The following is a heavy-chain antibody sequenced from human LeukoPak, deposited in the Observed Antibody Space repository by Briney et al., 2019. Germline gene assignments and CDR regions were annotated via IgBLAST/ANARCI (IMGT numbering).Heavy chain of an antibody. V-gene: IGHV4-39*07. CDR1: GGSISDYY. D-gene: IGHD2-2*02. Sequence: SETLSLTCAVFGGSISDYYWGWIRQPPGKGLEWIGSIYYSGSTYYNPSLKSRVTISVDTSKNQFSLKLSSVTAADTAVYYCARTPSRYCSSTSCYSYWYFDLWGRGTLVTVSS. J-gene: IGHJ2*01. CDR3: ARTPSRYCSSTSCYSYWYFDL. CDR2: IYYSGST.